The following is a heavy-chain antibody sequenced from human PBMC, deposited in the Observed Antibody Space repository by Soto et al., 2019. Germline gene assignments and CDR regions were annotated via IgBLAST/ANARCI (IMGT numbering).Heavy chain of an antibody. CDR3: ARRGVTAIPRLYYYGMDV. V-gene: IGHV4-61*01. J-gene: IGHJ6*02. CDR2: IYYSGST. CDR1: GGSVSSGSYY. Sequence: PSETLSLTCTVSGGSVSSGSYYWSWIRQPPGKGLEWIGYIYYSGSTNYNPSLQSRVTISVDTSKNQFSLKLSSVTAADTAVYYCARRGVTAIPRLYYYGMDVWGQGTTVTVSS. D-gene: IGHD2-21*02.